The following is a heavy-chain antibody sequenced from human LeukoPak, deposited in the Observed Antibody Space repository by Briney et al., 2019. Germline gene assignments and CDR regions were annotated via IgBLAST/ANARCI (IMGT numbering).Heavy chain of an antibody. D-gene: IGHD3-10*01. CDR2: TSGSGGST. CDR1: GFTFSSYG. J-gene: IGHJ4*02. V-gene: IGHV3-23*01. Sequence: GGSLRLSCAASGFTFSSYGMNWVRQAPGKGLEWLSATSGSGGSTYYADSVKGRFTISRDNSKNTLYLQMNSLRAEDTAVYYCAKEGLLWFGELRIYFDYWGQGTLVTVSS. CDR3: AKEGLLWFGELRIYFDY.